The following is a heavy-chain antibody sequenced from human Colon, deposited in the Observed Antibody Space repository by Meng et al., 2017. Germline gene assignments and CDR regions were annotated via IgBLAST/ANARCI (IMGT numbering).Heavy chain of an antibody. CDR1: GGSISSGGYY. Sequence: QVQLQESGPGLVKPSQTLSLTRTVSGGSISSGGYYWSWIRQHPGKGLEWVSAVSGGGTTYYTDSVKGRFTVSRDISKNAVYLQMNSLRAEDTAVYYCAKWGGYGDYWGQGTLVTVSS. D-gene: IGHD3-16*01. CDR3: AKWGGYGDY. V-gene: IGHV4-31*03. J-gene: IGHJ4*02. CDR2: VSGGGTT.